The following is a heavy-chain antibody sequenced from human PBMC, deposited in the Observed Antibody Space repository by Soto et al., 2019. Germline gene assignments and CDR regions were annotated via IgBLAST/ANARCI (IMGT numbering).Heavy chain of an antibody. CDR1: GGSISSSSYY. Sequence: SETLSLTCTVSGGSISSSSYYWGWLRQPPGKGLEWIGYIYYTGTIDYNPSLKSRVTISADTSKNQFSLKLSSVTATDTAVYFCARFFDDDHRYFDYWGQGTLVTVSS. D-gene: IGHD3-9*01. CDR2: IYYTGTI. CDR3: ARFFDDDHRYFDY. J-gene: IGHJ4*02. V-gene: IGHV4-61*05.